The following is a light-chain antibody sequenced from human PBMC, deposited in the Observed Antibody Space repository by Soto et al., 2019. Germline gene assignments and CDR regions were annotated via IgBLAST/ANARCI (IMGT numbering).Light chain of an antibody. CDR3: QQTNSFPLT. Sequence: DIQMTQSPSSVSASVGDRVTITCRASQVISSCLAWYQQKPGKDPKLLIYAASSLQSGVPSRFSGSGSGTDFPLTISSLQPEDFATYYCQQTNSFPLTFGPGTKVDIK. V-gene: IGKV1-12*01. CDR1: QVISSC. J-gene: IGKJ3*01. CDR2: AAS.